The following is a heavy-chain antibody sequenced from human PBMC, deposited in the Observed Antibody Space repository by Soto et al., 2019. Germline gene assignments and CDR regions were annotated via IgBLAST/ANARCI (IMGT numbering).Heavy chain of an antibody. CDR3: ARKGNYCSSTSCYMDV. D-gene: IGHD2-2*01. CDR1: GGSFSGYY. J-gene: IGHJ6*04. CDR2: INHSGST. V-gene: IGHV4-34*01. Sequence: SETLSLTCAVYGGSFSGYYWSWIRQPPGKGLEWIGEINHSGSTNYNPSLKSRVTISVDTSKNQFSLKLSSVTAADTAVYYCARKGNYCSSTSCYMDVWGKGTTVTVSS.